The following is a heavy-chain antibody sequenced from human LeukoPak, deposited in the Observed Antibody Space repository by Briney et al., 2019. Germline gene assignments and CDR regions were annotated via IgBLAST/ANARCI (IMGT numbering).Heavy chain of an antibody. CDR1: GGSISSYY. V-gene: IGHV4-4*07. CDR3: ARDRFKAAAGPIDY. CDR2: IYTSGST. J-gene: IGHJ4*02. Sequence: SETLSLTCTVSGGSISSYYWSWIRQPAGKGLEWIGRIYTSGSTNYNPSLKSRVTMSVDTSKNQFSLKLSSVTAADTAVYYCARDRFKAAAGPIDYGGQEPLVTVSS. D-gene: IGHD6-13*01.